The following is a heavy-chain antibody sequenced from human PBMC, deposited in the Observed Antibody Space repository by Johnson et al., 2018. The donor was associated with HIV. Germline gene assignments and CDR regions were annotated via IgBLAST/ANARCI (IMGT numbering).Heavy chain of an antibody. CDR2: INWNGGST. CDR1: GFTFNDYG. J-gene: IGHJ3*02. CDR3: ARGALSPAAPDAFDI. V-gene: IGHV3-20*04. D-gene: IGHD6-13*01. Sequence: VQLVESGGNLVRPGGSLRLSCAASGFTFNDYGMSWVRQAPGKGLEWVSGINWNGGSTYYANSVMGRFTISRDNSKNTLYLQMGSLRAEDMAVYYCARGALSPAAPDAFDIWGQGTMVTVSS.